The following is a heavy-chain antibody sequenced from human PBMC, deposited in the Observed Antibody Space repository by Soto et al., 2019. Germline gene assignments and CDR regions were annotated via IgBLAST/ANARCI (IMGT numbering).Heavy chain of an antibody. CDR2: MQPRDGRT. CDR1: GYSFSSLD. Sequence: VQLVQSGAEVMEPGASVKVSCKASGYSFSSLDINWVRQTTGQGLEWMGWMQPRDGRTGYAQKFQGRVTMTRDTSISTAYMELSSLTSDDTAFCYCALGVTAGVDYWGQGTLVTVSS. V-gene: IGHV1-8*01. D-gene: IGHD1-26*01. CDR3: ALGVTAGVDY. J-gene: IGHJ4*02.